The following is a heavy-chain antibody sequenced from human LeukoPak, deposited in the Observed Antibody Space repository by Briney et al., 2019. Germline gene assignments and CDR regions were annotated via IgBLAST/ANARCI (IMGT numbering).Heavy chain of an antibody. CDR2: LNLNSGNT. J-gene: IGHJ6*03. Sequence: ASVKVSCKASGYTFTIYDINWERQATGQGLEWMGGLNLNSGNTGYAQNFQGRVSITSNTSIDTAYMALSSLRSEDTAVYYCARSLVAAAATPQCFPWSLPYSSYYMDVWGKGTPVSASS. V-gene: IGHV1-8*03. CDR1: GYTFTIYD. CDR3: ARSLVAAAATPQCFPWSLPYSSYYMDV. D-gene: IGHD2-15*01.